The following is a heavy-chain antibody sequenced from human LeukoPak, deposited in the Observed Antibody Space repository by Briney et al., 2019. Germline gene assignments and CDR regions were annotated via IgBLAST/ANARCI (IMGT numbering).Heavy chain of an antibody. Sequence: GGSLRLSCAASGLTFSSHWMHWVRQAPGKGLEWVSDISGRGDSTYFADSVKGRFTISRDNSKNTLYLQMNSLRAEDTAVYYCARIPNYADPQQGDYWGQGTLVTVSS. J-gene: IGHJ4*02. CDR3: ARIPNYADPQQGDY. V-gene: IGHV3-23*01. D-gene: IGHD4-17*01. CDR2: ISGRGDST. CDR1: GLTFSSHW.